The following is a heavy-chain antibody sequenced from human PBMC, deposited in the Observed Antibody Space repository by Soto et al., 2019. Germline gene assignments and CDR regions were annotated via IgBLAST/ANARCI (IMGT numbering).Heavy chain of an antibody. CDR2: IIPMLGTP. V-gene: IGHV1-69*01. CDR3: VMARGYFEE. J-gene: IGHJ4*02. CDR1: GDTFNLYG. Sequence: QVQLVQSGAEVKKPGSSVKVSCKVSGDTFNLYGINFTMYSISWVRQAPGQGLEWVGGIIPMLGTPSYAQRFHDRVKVSADMTTASMELRSLTSEDTAVYYCVMARGYFEEWGQGTLVTVSS. D-gene: IGHD5-12*01.